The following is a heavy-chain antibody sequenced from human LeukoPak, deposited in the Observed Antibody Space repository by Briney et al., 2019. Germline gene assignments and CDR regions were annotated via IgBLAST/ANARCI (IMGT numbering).Heavy chain of an antibody. J-gene: IGHJ4*02. CDR1: GGSISSGSYY. Sequence: PSQTLSLTCTVSGGSISSGSYYWSWIRQPAGEGLEWIGRIYTSGSTNYNPSLKSRVTISVDTSKNQFSLKLSSVTAADTAVYYCARGSSYDSSGYQYWGQGTLVTVSS. CDR2: IYTSGST. D-gene: IGHD3-22*01. V-gene: IGHV4-61*02. CDR3: ARGSSYDSSGYQY.